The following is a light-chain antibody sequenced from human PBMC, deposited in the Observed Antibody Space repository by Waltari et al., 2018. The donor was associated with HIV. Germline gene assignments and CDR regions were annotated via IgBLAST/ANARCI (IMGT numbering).Light chain of an antibody. V-gene: IGKV4-1*01. CDR3: QRYDSNLALS. Sequence: DIVMTQSPDSLAVSLGERATINCKSSQSLLYSSNNNNYLAWYQQKPGQPPKLLIFWASTRESDVPDQFSGSGSRTDFTLTIGSLQGEDVAVYYCQRYDSNLALSFGGGTKVVI. CDR2: WAS. CDR1: QSLLYSSNNNNY. J-gene: IGKJ4*01.